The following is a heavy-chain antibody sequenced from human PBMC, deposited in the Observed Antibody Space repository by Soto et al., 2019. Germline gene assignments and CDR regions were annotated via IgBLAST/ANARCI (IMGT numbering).Heavy chain of an antibody. D-gene: IGHD1-1*01. CDR1: GFIFGHYA. CDR3: AKALDGIDDYFYAMGV. V-gene: IGHV3-23*01. Sequence: PGGSLRLSCAGSGFIFGHYAMTWVRQAPGKGLEWISAISGRGDSTYYADAVKGRFTISRDNSKNTLYLQMNSLRFDDTAVYDCAKALDGIDDYFYAMGVWGQGTTVTVSS. CDR2: ISGRGDST. J-gene: IGHJ6*02.